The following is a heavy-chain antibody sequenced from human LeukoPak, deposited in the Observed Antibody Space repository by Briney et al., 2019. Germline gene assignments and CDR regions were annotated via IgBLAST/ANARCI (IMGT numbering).Heavy chain of an antibody. Sequence: ASVKVSCKASGYTFTSYYMHWVRQAPGQGLEWMGWMNPNSGNTGYAQKFQGRVTMTRNTSISTAYMELSSLRSEDTAVYYCANTIGARLMYFDYWGQGTLVTVSS. CDR1: GYTFTSYY. J-gene: IGHJ4*02. CDR2: MNPNSGNT. V-gene: IGHV1-8*02. D-gene: IGHD6-6*01. CDR3: ANTIGARLMYFDY.